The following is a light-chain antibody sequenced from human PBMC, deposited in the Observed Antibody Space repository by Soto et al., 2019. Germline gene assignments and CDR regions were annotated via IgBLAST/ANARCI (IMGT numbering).Light chain of an antibody. J-gene: IGKJ1*01. V-gene: IGKV3-11*01. CDR1: PSVPNY. CDR2: GAF. Sequence: EIVLTQSPATLSLSPGERATLSCRASPSVPNYLAWYQQKPGQAPRLLIYGAFNRATGIPARFSGSGSGADFTLTISSLEPEDFAVYYCQQRSYWPPTFGQGTKVEIK. CDR3: QQRSYWPPT.